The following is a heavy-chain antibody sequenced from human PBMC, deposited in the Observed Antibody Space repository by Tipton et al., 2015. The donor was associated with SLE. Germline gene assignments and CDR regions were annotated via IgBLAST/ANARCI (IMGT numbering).Heavy chain of an antibody. J-gene: IGHJ3*02. Sequence: AGLVKPSETLSLTCAVYGGSFSGYYWSWIRQPPGKGLEWIGEINHSGSTNYNPSLKSRVTISVDTSKNQFSLKLSSVTAADTAVYYCARDGAGDAFDIWGQGTMVTVSS. CDR1: GGSFSGYY. V-gene: IGHV4-34*01. CDR2: INHSGST. D-gene: IGHD1-26*01. CDR3: ARDGAGDAFDI.